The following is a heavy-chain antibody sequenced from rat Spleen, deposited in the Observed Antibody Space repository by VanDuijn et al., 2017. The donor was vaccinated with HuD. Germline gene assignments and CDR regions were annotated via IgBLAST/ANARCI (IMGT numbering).Heavy chain of an antibody. CDR2: IIYDGSRT. CDR1: GFTFNNYW. V-gene: IGHV5-29*01. J-gene: IGHJ2*01. CDR3: VRQWDY. Sequence: EVQLVESDGGLVQPGRSLKLSCVASGFTFNNYWMTWIRQAPKKGLEWVATIIYDGSRTYYRNSVKGRFTISRDNTKSTLYLQMDSLRSEDTATYYCVRQWDYWGQGVMVTVSS.